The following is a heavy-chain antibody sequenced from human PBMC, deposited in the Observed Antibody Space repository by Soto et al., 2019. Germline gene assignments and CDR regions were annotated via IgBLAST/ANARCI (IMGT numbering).Heavy chain of an antibody. CDR1: DGSISTYH. J-gene: IGHJ6*01. Sequence: QVQLQESGPGLVKPSETLSLTCSVPDGSISTYHWSWIRQPAGKGLEWIGRIHATESSNYNPSFKSRVTMSVDTSKNQFSLKLRSVTAADTAVYYCARDPHYGMDFW. CDR3: ARDPHYGMDF. CDR2: IHATESS. V-gene: IGHV4-4*07.